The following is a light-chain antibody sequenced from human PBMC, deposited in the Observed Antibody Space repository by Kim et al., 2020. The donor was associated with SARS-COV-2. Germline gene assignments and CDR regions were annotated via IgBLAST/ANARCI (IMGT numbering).Light chain of an antibody. Sequence: GQSGTIACTGTSSDVGGDNYVSWYQQHPGKAPKLMIYEVSKRPSGVPDRFSGSKSGNTASLTVSGLQAEDEADYYCSSYAGSNNLVFGGGTQLTVL. CDR1: SSDVGGDNY. CDR2: EVS. J-gene: IGLJ2*01. V-gene: IGLV2-8*01. CDR3: SSYAGSNNLV.